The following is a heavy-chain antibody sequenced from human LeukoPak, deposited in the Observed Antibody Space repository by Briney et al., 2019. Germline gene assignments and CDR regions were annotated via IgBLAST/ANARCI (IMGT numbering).Heavy chain of an antibody. CDR3: ARVDLGIVAAVGDFDI. V-gene: IGHV4-59*01. CDR1: GGSISSYY. Sequence: SETLSLTCTVSGGSISSYYWSWIRQPPGKGLEWIGYIYYSGSTNYNPSLKSRVTISVDTSKNQFSLKLSSVTAADTAVYYCARVDLGIVAAVGDFDIWGQGTMVTVSS. CDR2: IYYSGST. D-gene: IGHD6-13*01. J-gene: IGHJ3*02.